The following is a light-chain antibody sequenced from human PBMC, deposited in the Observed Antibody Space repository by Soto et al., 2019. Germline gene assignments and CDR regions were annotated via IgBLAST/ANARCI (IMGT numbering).Light chain of an antibody. V-gene: IGLV2-14*03. Sequence: QSALTQPASVSGSPGQSITISCTGASSDIGGYNHVSWYQQHPGKAPKLIIYNVSHRPSGVSTRFSGSKYGNTASLIIAGLQAEDEADYFCSSYTNTSPHEIFGGGTKLTVL. CDR1: SSDIGGYNH. CDR2: NVS. J-gene: IGLJ2*01. CDR3: SSYTNTSPHEI.